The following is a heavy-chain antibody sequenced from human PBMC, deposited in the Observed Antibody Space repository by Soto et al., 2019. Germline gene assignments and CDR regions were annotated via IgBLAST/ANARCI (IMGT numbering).Heavy chain of an antibody. D-gene: IGHD6-13*01. V-gene: IGHV1-69*01. CDR3: ARLGTPYYSSSWGNWFDP. CDR1: GGTFSSYA. Sequence: QVQLVQSGAEVKKPGSSVKVSCKASGGTFSSYAISWVRQAPGQVLEWMGGIIPIFGTANYAQKFQGRVTITADESTSTAYMELSSLRSEDTAVYYCARLGTPYYSSSWGNWFDPWGQGTLVTVSS. J-gene: IGHJ5*02. CDR2: IIPIFGTA.